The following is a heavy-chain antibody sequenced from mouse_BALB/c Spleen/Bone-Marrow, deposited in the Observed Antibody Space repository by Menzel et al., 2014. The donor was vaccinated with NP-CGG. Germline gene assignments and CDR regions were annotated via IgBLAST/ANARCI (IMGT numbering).Heavy chain of an antibody. Sequence: LQQSGSELVRPGASVKLSCKASGYTFTSYWMHWVKQRHGQGLEWIGNIYPGSGSTNYDEKFKSKGTLTVDTSSSTAYMHLSSLTSEDSAVYYCTRWDYGYMDYWGQGTSVPVSS. V-gene: IGHV1S22*01. J-gene: IGHJ4*01. D-gene: IGHD1-2*01. CDR1: GYTFTSYW. CDR3: TRWDYGYMDY. CDR2: IYPGSGST.